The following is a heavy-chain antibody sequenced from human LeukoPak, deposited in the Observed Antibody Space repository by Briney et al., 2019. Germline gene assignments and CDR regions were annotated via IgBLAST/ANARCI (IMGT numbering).Heavy chain of an antibody. D-gene: IGHD4-11*01. Sequence: SETLSLTCTVSGGSITNNAYYWAWIRQPPGKGLEWIGSIYYSGSTHYNPALKSRLTISVYTSKNQFSLKLSSVTAADTAVYYCARNETTGLQRTPYYHSYVDVWGKGTTVTVSS. J-gene: IGHJ6*03. V-gene: IGHV4-39*01. CDR1: GGSITNNAYY. CDR2: IYYSGST. CDR3: ARNETTGLQRTPYYHSYVDV.